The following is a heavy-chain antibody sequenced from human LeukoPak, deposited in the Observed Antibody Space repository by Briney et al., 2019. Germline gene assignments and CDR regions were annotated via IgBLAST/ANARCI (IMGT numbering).Heavy chain of an antibody. CDR3: ARDLSSNYDILTGYYSHDAFDI. CDR1: GYTFTGYP. Sequence: GASVKVSCKASGYTFTGYPMHWVRQAPGQGPEWMGWINPNSGGTNYAQKFQGRVTMTRDTSTSTVYMELSSLRSEDTAVYYCARDLSSNYDILTGYYSHDAFDIWGQGTMVTVSS. D-gene: IGHD3-9*01. V-gene: IGHV1-2*02. CDR2: INPNSGGT. J-gene: IGHJ3*02.